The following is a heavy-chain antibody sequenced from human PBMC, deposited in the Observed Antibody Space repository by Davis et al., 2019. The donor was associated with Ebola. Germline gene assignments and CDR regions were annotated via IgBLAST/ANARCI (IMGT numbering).Heavy chain of an antibody. J-gene: IGHJ6*02. CDR2: IYYIGTT. CDR3: ARGLRFLEWFLTSDYYYYGMDV. D-gene: IGHD3-3*01. CDR1: GGSISTYL. V-gene: IGHV4-59*12. Sequence: SETLSLTCTVYGGSISTYLWTWIRQPPGKGLARHGYIYYIGTTHYNPSLKSRVTISVDTSKNQFSLKLSSVTVTDTAVYYCARGLRFLEWFLTSDYYYYGMDVWGQGTTVTVSS.